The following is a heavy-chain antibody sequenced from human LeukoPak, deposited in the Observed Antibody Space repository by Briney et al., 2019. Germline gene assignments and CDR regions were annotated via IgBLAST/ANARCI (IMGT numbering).Heavy chain of an antibody. V-gene: IGHV4-31*03. CDR2: IYYSGST. CDR3: ARYLAAGYFDL. CDR1: GGSISSGGYY. D-gene: IGHD6-25*01. J-gene: IGHJ2*01. Sequence: SQTLSITCTVSGGSISSGGYYWSWIRQHPGKGLEWIGYIYYSGSTNYNPSLKSRVTISVDTSKNQFSLKLSSVTAADTAVYYCARYLAAGYFDLWGRGTLVTVSS.